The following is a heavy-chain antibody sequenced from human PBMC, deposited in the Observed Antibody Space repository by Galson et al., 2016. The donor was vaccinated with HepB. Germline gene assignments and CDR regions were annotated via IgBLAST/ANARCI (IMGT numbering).Heavy chain of an antibody. Sequence: SLRLSCAASGFTFSSYGMHWVRQAPGKGLEWAAVIWYDGSNEYYADSVKGRFTISRDNSKNTLYPQMNRLRAEDTAVYYCARDPNNYHGGNSLLDWYFDLWGRGTLVTVSS. CDR2: IWYDGSNE. CDR1: GFTFSSYG. D-gene: IGHD4-23*01. CDR3: ARDPNNYHGGNSLLDWYFDL. J-gene: IGHJ2*01. V-gene: IGHV3-33*01.